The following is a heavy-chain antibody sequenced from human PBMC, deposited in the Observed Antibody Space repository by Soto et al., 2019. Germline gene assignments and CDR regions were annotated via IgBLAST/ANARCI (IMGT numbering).Heavy chain of an antibody. V-gene: IGHV3-72*01. J-gene: IGHJ4*02. CDR2: TRDRSRSYTM. D-gene: IGHD6-19*01. Sequence: SCAASGFTLNDHYIDWVRQAPGKGLEWVGRTRDRSRSYTMEYAASVKGRFTISRDASKDSLYLQMNSLKTEDTAVYYCVRVRGDGWYHPDYWGQGALVTVSS. CDR3: VRVRGDGWYHPDY. CDR1: GFTLNDHY.